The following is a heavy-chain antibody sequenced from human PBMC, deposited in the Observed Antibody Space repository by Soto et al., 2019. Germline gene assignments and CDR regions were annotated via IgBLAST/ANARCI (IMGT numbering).Heavy chain of an antibody. V-gene: IGHV1-69*01. CDR2: IIPIFGTA. CDR1: GGTFSSYA. CDR3: ARGGSSSWYGDYYYGMDV. D-gene: IGHD6-13*01. J-gene: IGHJ6*02. Sequence: QVQLVQSGAEVKKPGSSVKVSCKASGGTFSSYAISWVRQAPGQGLEWMGGIIPIFGTANYAQKFQGRVTITADESTRTAYMELSSLRSEDTAVYYCARGGSSSWYGDYYYGMDVWGQGTTVTVSS.